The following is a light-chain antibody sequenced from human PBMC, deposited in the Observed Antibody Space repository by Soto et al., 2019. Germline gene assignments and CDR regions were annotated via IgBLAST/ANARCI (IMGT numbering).Light chain of an antibody. CDR3: QSYDSSLSEV. Sequence: QSVLTQPPSVSGAPGQRVTISCTGSSSNIGAGYDVHWYQQLPGTAPKLLIYGNSNRPSGVPDRFSGSKSGTSASLAITGLTAEDEADYYCQSYDSSLSEVFGTGTKLTVL. CDR2: GNS. CDR1: SSNIGAGYD. V-gene: IGLV1-40*01. J-gene: IGLJ1*01.